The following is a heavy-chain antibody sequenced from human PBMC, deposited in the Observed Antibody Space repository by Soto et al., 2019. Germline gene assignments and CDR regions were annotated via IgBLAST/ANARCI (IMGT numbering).Heavy chain of an antibody. V-gene: IGHV4-61*01. D-gene: IGHD3-16*01. CDR3: TRARMSMIAYY. J-gene: IGHJ4*02. CDR1: GTSVTSYSYY. CDR2: VFESENT. Sequence: SETLSLTCNVSGTSVTSYSYYWNWLRQPPGKGLEWIGYVFESENTKYNPSLKGRATISVDTSKNQFSLTLTSVTAADTAVYYCTRARMSMIAYYWGQGTLVTVSS.